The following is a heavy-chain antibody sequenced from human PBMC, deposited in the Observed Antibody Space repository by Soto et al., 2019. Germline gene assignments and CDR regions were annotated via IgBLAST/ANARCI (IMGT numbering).Heavy chain of an antibody. J-gene: IGHJ4*02. CDR3: ARGTNWGYRFDS. D-gene: IGHD7-27*01. Sequence: QVQLVQSGAEVKKPGSSVKVSCEASGGTFSGHAISWVRQPPGQGPEWMGGLIPLFGTTQHAQNFQGRLTITADKSTSTAYMELTSRRFDDTGIYYWARGTNWGYRFDSWGQGTLVSVSS. V-gene: IGHV1-69*06. CDR1: GGTFSGHA. CDR2: LIPLFGTT.